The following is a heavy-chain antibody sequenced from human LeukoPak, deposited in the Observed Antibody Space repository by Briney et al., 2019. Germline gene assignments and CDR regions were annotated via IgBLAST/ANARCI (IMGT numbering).Heavy chain of an antibody. CDR1: GFIFSNYA. V-gene: IGHV3-30*04. D-gene: IGHD3-9*01. CDR3: ARTYYDILTGYNPYFDY. CDR2: MSYDGGEK. Sequence: GRSLRLSCAASGFIFSNYAMFWVRQAPGKGLEWVAVMSYDGGEKYYADSVKGRFTISRDNAKNSLYLQMNSLRAEDTAVYYCARTYYDILTGYNPYFDYWGQGTLVTVSS. J-gene: IGHJ4*02.